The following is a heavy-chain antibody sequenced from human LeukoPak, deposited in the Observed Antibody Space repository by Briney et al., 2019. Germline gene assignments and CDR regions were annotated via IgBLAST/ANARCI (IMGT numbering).Heavy chain of an antibody. CDR3: ARIAVAGVDAFDI. J-gene: IGHJ3*02. V-gene: IGHV4-39*01. D-gene: IGHD6-19*01. CDR1: GGSISSSRYY. Sequence: SETLSLTCTVSGGSISSSRYYWGGIRQPPGKGLDWIGSMFYSGSTYYNPSLKSRVTISVDTSKNQFSLKLSSVTAADTAVYYCARIAVAGVDAFDIWGQGTVVTVSS. CDR2: MFYSGST.